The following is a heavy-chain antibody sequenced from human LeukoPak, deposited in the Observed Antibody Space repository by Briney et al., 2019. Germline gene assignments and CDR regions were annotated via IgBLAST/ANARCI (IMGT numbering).Heavy chain of an antibody. V-gene: IGHV4-4*07. CDR1: GGSISSYY. Sequence: SETLSLTCTVSGGSISSYYWSWIRQPPGKGLEWIGRIYTSGSTNYNPSLKSRVTMSVDTSKNQFSLKLSSVTAADTAVYYCARGGTDYSNRDAFDIWGQGTMVTVSS. J-gene: IGHJ3*02. D-gene: IGHD4-11*01. CDR3: ARGGTDYSNRDAFDI. CDR2: IYTSGST.